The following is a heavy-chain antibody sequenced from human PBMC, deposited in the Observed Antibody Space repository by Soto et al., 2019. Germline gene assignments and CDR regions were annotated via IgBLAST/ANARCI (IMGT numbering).Heavy chain of an antibody. Sequence: PSETLSLTCTVSGGSISSGDYYWSWIRQPPGKGLEWIGYIYYSGSTYCNPSLKSRVTISVDTSKNQFSLKLSSVTAADTAVYYCARVNVLRFLEWNYYGMDVWGQGTTVTVSS. CDR3: ARVNVLRFLEWNYYGMDV. CDR1: GGSISSGDYY. CDR2: IYYSGST. J-gene: IGHJ6*02. D-gene: IGHD3-3*01. V-gene: IGHV4-30-4*01.